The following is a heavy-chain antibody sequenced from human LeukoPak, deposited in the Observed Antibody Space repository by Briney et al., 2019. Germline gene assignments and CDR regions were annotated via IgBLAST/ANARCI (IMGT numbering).Heavy chain of an antibody. CDR3: ARDAGYCSGGSCYPGQFDY. D-gene: IGHD2-15*01. Sequence: GGSLRLSCAASGXTFSSYGMHWVRQAPGKGLEWVAVIWYDGSNKYYADSVKGRFTISRDNSKNTLYLQMNSLRAEDTAVYYCARDAGYCSGGSCYPGQFDYWGQGTLVTVSS. V-gene: IGHV3-33*01. J-gene: IGHJ4*02. CDR1: GXTFSSYG. CDR2: IWYDGSNK.